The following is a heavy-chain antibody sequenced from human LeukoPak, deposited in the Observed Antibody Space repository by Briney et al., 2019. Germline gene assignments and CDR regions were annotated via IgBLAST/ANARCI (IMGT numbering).Heavy chain of an antibody. Sequence: GESLKISCQGSGYSFATYWIAWVRQLPGKGLDCMGIIYPGASNTRYSPSFQGQVTISADNSISTAYLQWSSLEASDTAMYYCARLWILKGGGDIWGQGTMVTVSS. CDR1: GYSFATYW. CDR2: IYPGASNT. V-gene: IGHV5-51*01. CDR3: ARLWILKGGGDI. J-gene: IGHJ3*02. D-gene: IGHD3-16*01.